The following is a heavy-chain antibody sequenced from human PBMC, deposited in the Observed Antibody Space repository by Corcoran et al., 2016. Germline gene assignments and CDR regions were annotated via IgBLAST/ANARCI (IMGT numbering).Heavy chain of an antibody. J-gene: IGHJ5*02. CDR1: GGSISSYY. CDR2: IYTSGST. Sequence: QVQLQESGPGLVKPSETLSLTCTVSGGSISSYYWSWIRQPAGKGLEWIGRIYTSGSTNYNPSLKSRVTMSVDTSKNQFSLKLSSVTAADTAVYYCARDHKKAVYIVGKGDWFDPWGQGTLVTVSS. CDR3: ARDHKKAVYIVGKGDWFDP. D-gene: IGHD1-26*01. V-gene: IGHV4-4*07.